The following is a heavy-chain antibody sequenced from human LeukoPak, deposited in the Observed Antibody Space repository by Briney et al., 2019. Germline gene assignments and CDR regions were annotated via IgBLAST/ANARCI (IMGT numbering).Heavy chain of an antibody. CDR2: INHSGST. J-gene: IGHJ5*02. Sequence: SETLSLTCAVYGGSFCGYYWSWIRQPPGKRLEWMGEINHSGSTHYNPSLKSRVTISVDKSKNQFSLKLSCVTAADTAVYYCARGPYYDYVWGSYRPNWFDPWGQGTLVTVSS. CDR3: ARGPYYDYVWGSYRPNWFDP. CDR1: GGSFCGYY. D-gene: IGHD3-16*02. V-gene: IGHV4-34*01.